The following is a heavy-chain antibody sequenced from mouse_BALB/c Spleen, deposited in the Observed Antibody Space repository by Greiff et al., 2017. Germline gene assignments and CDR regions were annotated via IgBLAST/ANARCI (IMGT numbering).Heavy chain of an antibody. Sequence: EVQLVESGGGLVKPGGSLKLSCAASGFTFSSYAMSWVRQSPEKRLEWVAEISSGGSYTYYPDTVTGRFTISRDNAKNTLYLEMSSLRSEDTAMYYCARVIYYDTGAMDYWGQGTSVTVSS. CDR2: ISSGGSYT. V-gene: IGHV5-9-4*01. CDR1: GFTFSSYA. D-gene: IGHD2-4*01. J-gene: IGHJ4*01. CDR3: ARVIYYDTGAMDY.